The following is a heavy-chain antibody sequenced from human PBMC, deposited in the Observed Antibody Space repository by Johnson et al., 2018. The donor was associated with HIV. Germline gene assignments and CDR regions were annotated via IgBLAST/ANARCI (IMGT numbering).Heavy chain of an antibody. Sequence: QVQLVESGGGVVQPGRSLRLSCAASGFTFSNHDMDWVRQAPGKGLEWVVSISYDGSNKYYADSVKGRFTISRDNAKNSLYLQMNGLRAEDTAVYYCASREVGAKSEHAFDIWGQGTMVTVSS. CDR2: ISYDGSNK. D-gene: IGHD1-26*01. CDR1: GFTFSNHD. CDR3: ASREVGAKSEHAFDI. V-gene: IGHV3-30*03. J-gene: IGHJ3*02.